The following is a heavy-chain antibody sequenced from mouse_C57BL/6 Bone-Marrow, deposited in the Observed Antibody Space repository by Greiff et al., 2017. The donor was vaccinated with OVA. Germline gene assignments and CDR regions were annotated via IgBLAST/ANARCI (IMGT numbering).Heavy chain of an antibody. V-gene: IGHV10-1*01. Sequence: GGGLVQPKGSLKLSCAASGFSFNTYAMNWVRQAPGKGLEWVARIRSKSNNYATYYADSVKDRFTISRDDSESMLYMQMNNLKTEDTAMYYCVRHEGDGYYTFAYWGQGTLVTVSA. J-gene: IGHJ3*01. CDR2: IRSKSNNYAT. CDR1: GFSFNTYA. D-gene: IGHD2-3*01. CDR3: VRHEGDGYYTFAY.